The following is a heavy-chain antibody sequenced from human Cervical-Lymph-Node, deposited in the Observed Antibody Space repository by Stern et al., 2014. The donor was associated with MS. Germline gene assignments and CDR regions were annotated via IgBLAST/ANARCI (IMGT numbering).Heavy chain of an antibody. V-gene: IGHV1-3*01. CDR3: ARWGHADALDV. Sequence: QVQLVQSGAEVREPGASVKVSCQAFGYTFTNYAMHWVRQAPGQRFEYMGWINAGNGNTKYSQKFQGRVTITRETSATTVYMELSSLRSEDTAVYYCARWGHADALDVWGQGTMVIVS. D-gene: IGHD3-16*01. CDR2: INAGNGNT. J-gene: IGHJ3*01. CDR1: GYTFTNYA.